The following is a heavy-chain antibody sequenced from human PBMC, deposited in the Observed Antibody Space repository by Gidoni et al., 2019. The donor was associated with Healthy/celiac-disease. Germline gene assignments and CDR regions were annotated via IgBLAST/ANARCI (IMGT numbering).Heavy chain of an antibody. V-gene: IGHV1-58*01. Sequence: QMQLVQSGPEVKKPGTSVQVSCKASGFTITSSAVQWVRQARGQRLEWIGWFVVGSGNTNYAQKFQERVTITRDMSTSTAYMELSSLRSEDTAVYYCAANGVRGWPGYYYYYYGMDVWGQGTTVTVSS. CDR1: GFTITSSA. CDR2: FVVGSGNT. CDR3: AANGVRGWPGYYYYYYGMDV. D-gene: IGHD2-8*01. J-gene: IGHJ6*02.